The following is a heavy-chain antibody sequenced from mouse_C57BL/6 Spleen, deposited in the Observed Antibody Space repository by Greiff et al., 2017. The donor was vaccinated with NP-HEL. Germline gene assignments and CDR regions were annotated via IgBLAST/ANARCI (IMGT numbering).Heavy chain of an antibody. CDR3: ARTITTVVATNFDV. V-gene: IGHV5-17*01. Sequence: EVMLVESGGGLVKPGGSLKLSCAASGFTFSDYGMHWVRQAPEKGLEWVAYISSGSSTIYYADTVKGRFTISRDNAKNTLFLQMTSLRSEDTAMYYCARTITTVVATNFDVWGTGTTVTVSS. J-gene: IGHJ1*03. CDR2: ISSGSSTI. CDR1: GFTFSDYG. D-gene: IGHD1-1*01.